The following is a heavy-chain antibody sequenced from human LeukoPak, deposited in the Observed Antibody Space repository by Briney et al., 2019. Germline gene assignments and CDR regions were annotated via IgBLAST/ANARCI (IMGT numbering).Heavy chain of an antibody. Sequence: PGESLKISCKGCGYSFTSYWISWVRQMPGKGLEWMGRIDPSDSYTNYSPSFQGHVTISADKSISTAYLQWSSLKASDTAMYYCARPILTGYYSDAFDIWGQGTMVTVSS. CDR3: ARPILTGYYSDAFDI. CDR2: IDPSDSYT. D-gene: IGHD3-9*01. CDR1: GYSFTSYW. J-gene: IGHJ3*02. V-gene: IGHV5-10-1*01.